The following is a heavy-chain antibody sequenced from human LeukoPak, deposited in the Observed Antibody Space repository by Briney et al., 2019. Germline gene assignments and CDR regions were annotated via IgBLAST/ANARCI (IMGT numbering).Heavy chain of an antibody. V-gene: IGHV3-7*01. J-gene: IGHJ5*02. CDR2: IKQDGSEK. CDR3: ARAVRAARPISWFDP. D-gene: IGHD6-6*01. CDR1: GFTFSSYW. Sequence: GGSLRLSCAASGFTFSSYWMSWVRQAPGKGPEWVANIKQDGSEKYYVDSVKGRFTISRDNAKNSLYLQMNSLRAEDTAVYYCARAVRAARPISWFDPWGQGTLVTVSS.